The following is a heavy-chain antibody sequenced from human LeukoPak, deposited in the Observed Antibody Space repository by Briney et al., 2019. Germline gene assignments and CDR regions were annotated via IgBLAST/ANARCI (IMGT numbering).Heavy chain of an antibody. CDR3: AKSFDIEYYYDSSGYTPDY. CDR2: ISGSGGST. D-gene: IGHD3-22*01. Sequence: GGSLRLSCAASGFTFSSYAMSWVHQAPGKGLEWVSAISGSGGSTYYADSVKGRFTISRDNSKNTLYLQMDSLRAEDTAVYYCAKSFDIEYYYDSSGYTPDYWGQGTLVTVSS. V-gene: IGHV3-23*01. CDR1: GFTFSSYA. J-gene: IGHJ4*02.